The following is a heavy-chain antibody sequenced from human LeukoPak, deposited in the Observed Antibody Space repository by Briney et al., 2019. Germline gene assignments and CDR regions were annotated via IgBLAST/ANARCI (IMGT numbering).Heavy chain of an antibody. J-gene: IGHJ5*02. CDR1: GFTFSSYS. Sequence: GSLRLSCAASGFTFSSYSMNWVRQAPGKGLEWIGEINHSGSTNYNPSLKSRVTISVDTSKNQFSLKLSSVTAADTAVYYCARKDRAAAGNNWFDPWGQGTLVTVSS. D-gene: IGHD6-13*01. CDR3: ARKDRAAAGNNWFDP. V-gene: IGHV4-34*01. CDR2: INHSGST.